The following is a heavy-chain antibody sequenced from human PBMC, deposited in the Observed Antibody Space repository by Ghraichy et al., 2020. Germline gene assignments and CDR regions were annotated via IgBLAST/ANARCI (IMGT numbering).Heavy chain of an antibody. CDR3: ARVLRDGFKVYWYFDL. CDR2: INQSGDTNI. V-gene: IGHV4-34*01. J-gene: IGHJ2*01. Sequence: SETLSLTCAVYGGSFSVYYWSWIRQPPGKGLEWIGEINQSGDTNINYDPSLKSRVTMSVDTSKNQFSLKLTSVTAADTAVYYCARVLRDGFKVYWYFDLWGRGTLVTVSS. CDR1: GGSFSVYY. D-gene: IGHD5-24*01.